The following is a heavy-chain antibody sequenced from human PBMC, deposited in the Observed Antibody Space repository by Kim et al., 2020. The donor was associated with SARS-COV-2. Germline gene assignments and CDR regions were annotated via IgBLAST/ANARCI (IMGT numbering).Heavy chain of an antibody. D-gene: IGHD4-17*01. CDR1: GGSISSYY. CDR2: IYYSGST. V-gene: IGHV4-59*01. Sequence: SETLSLTCTVSGGSISSYYWSWIRQPPGKGLEWIGYIYYSGSTNYNPSLKSRVTISVDTSKNQFSLKLSSVTAADTAVYYCAHFDYGDYVLDYWGQGTLVTGSS. J-gene: IGHJ4*02. CDR3: AHFDYGDYVLDY.